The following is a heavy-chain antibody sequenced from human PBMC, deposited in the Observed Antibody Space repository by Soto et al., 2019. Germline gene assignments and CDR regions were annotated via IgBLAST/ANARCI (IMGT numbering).Heavy chain of an antibody. D-gene: IGHD4-17*01. V-gene: IGHV4-59*11. CDR1: SASITAHY. CDR2: VHHSGTT. Sequence: SETLSLTCTVSSASITAHYWSWIRQSPGRGPEWIGCVHHSGTTDYNPSLESRVTISLDMSKNQFSLKVKSVTSADTAVYYCARETYGDYVGYFDPWGQG. J-gene: IGHJ5*02. CDR3: ARETYGDYVGYFDP.